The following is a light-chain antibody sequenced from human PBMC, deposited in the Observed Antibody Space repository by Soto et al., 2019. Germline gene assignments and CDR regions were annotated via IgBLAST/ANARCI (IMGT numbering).Light chain of an antibody. J-gene: IGKJ4*01. CDR3: QQYGRSPST. Sequence: EIVLTQSPGTLSLPPGERATLSCRASQSVSNNYLAWYQQKPGQAPRLLIYGASSRATGIPDRFSGSGSGTDFTLTISRLEPEDFAVYYCQQYGRSPSTFGGGTKVEIK. CDR2: GAS. CDR1: QSVSNNY. V-gene: IGKV3-20*01.